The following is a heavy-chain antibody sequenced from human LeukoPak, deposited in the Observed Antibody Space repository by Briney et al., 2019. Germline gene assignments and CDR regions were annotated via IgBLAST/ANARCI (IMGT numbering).Heavy chain of an antibody. CDR3: ARGGGYYGSGSLHYYYYGMDV. CDR1: GFTLSSYE. J-gene: IGHJ6*02. Sequence: GGSLRLSCAASGFTLSSYEMNWVRQARGEGLEWDSLISSSGNTIYYADSVKGRFTISRDNAKNSLYLQMNSLRAEDTAVYYCARGGGYYGSGSLHYYYYGMDVWGQGTTVTVFS. V-gene: IGHV3-48*03. CDR2: ISSSGNTI. D-gene: IGHD3-10*01.